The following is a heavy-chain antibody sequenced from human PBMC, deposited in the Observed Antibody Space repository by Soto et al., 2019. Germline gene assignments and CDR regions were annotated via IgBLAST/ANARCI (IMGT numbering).Heavy chain of an antibody. D-gene: IGHD6-6*01. Sequence: SQTLSLTCAMSMDGVSSNSAAWSWIIQSPSRGLEWLGRTYYRSKWYNDYAVSVKSRITINPDTSKNQFSLQLNSVTPEDTAVYYCASVTRLADRRDFDYLGQGTLVTVSS. V-gene: IGHV6-1*01. J-gene: IGHJ4*02. CDR3: ASVTRLADRRDFDY. CDR2: TYYRSKWYN. CDR1: MDGVSSNSAA.